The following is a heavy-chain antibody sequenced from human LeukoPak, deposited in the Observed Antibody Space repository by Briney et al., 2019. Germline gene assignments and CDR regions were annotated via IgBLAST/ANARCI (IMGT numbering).Heavy chain of an antibody. CDR3: TTDSYYDFWSGFKKAELSHSKKAKFDY. CDR2: IKSKTDGGTT. V-gene: IGHV3-15*01. Sequence: GGSLRLSCAASGFTFSNAWMSWVRQAPGKGLEWVGRIKSKTDGGTTDYAAPVKGRFTISRDDSKNTLYLQMNSLKTEDTAVYYCTTDSYYDFWSGFKKAELSHSKKAKFDYWGQGTLVAVSS. D-gene: IGHD3-3*01. CDR1: GFTFSNAW. J-gene: IGHJ4*02.